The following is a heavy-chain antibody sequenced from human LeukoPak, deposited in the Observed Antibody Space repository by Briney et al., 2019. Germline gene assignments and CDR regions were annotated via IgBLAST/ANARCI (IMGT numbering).Heavy chain of an antibody. CDR2: ISHEGTNE. V-gene: IGHV3-30*04. J-gene: IGHJ3*01. CDR3: TRAAWAYRSSGSCPWGAFDV. CDR1: GFNFNTYP. Sequence: PGGSLRLSCAASGFNFNTYPMHWVRQAPGKGLEWVAAISHEGTNEYYADSVKGRFTISRDISENTVYLQMNSLRVEDTAVYYCTRAAWAYRSSGSCPWGAFDVWGQGTMVTVSS. D-gene: IGHD2-15*01.